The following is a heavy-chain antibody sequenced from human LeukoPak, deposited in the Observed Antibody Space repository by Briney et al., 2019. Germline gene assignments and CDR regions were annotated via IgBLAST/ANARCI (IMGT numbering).Heavy chain of an antibody. Sequence: KPSETLSLTCAVSGGSISSSNWWSWVRQPPGKGLEWIGEIYHSGSTNYNPSLKSRVTISVDKSKNQFSLKLSSVTAADTAVYYCARVDPSGVSSTSLHFDYWGQGTLVTVSS. D-gene: IGHD2-2*01. CDR3: ARVDPSGVSSTSLHFDY. CDR1: GGSISSSNW. J-gene: IGHJ4*02. CDR2: IYHSGST. V-gene: IGHV4-4*02.